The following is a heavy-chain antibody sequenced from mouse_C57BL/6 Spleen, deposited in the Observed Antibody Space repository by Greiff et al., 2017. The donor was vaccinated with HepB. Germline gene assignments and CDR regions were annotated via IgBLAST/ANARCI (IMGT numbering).Heavy chain of an antibody. Sequence: VQLQQSGAELVKPGASVKMSCKASGYTFTSYWITWVKQRPGQGLEWIGDIYPGSGSTNYNEKFKSKATLTVTTSSSTAYMQLSSLTSEDSAVYYCARCDYGRAMDHWGQGTSVTVSS. D-gene: IGHD2-4*01. J-gene: IGHJ4*01. CDR2: IYPGSGST. V-gene: IGHV1-55*01. CDR3: ARCDYGRAMDH. CDR1: GYTFTSYW.